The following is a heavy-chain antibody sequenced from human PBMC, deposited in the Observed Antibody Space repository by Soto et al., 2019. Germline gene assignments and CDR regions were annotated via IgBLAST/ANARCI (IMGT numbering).Heavy chain of an antibody. CDR3: AAYSNSEYYFDY. CDR1: GGSISSGGYY. V-gene: IGHV4-31*03. J-gene: IGHJ4*02. CDR2: IYYSGST. Sequence: SETLSLTCTVSGGSISSGGYYWSWIRQHPGKGLEWIGYIYYSGSTYYNPSLKSRVTISVDTSKNQFSLKLSSVTAADTAVYYCAAYSNSEYYFDYWGRGTLVTVSS. D-gene: IGHD4-4*01.